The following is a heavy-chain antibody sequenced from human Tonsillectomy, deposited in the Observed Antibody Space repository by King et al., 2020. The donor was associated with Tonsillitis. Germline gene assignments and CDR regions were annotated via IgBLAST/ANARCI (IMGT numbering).Heavy chain of an antibody. V-gene: IGHV3-48*02. CDR2: ITSSGRTK. Sequence: VQLVESGGGLVQPGGSLRLSCAASGFTFNSYNMNWVRQAPGKGLEWVSSITSSGRTKYYADSVRGRFTLCRDNDKNSLYLQMNSLRDEDTAVYYCASEQHRPSYGDCGSGFDFWGQGTLVTVSS. CDR1: GFTFNSYN. D-gene: IGHD4-17*01. J-gene: IGHJ4*02. CDR3: ASEQHRPSYGDCGSGFDF.